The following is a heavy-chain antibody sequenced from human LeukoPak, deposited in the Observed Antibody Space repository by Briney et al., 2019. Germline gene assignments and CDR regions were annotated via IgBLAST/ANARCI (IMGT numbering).Heavy chain of an antibody. V-gene: IGHV4-30-4*07. CDR3: ARESNYHGSGTGWFDP. Sequence: PSETLSLTCAASGGSISRGGYSWSWIRQPPGKGLEWIGYFYYSGSTYYNPSLKSRVTISLDTSKNQLSLKLSSVTAADPAVYYCARESNYHGSGTGWFDPWGQGTLVTVSS. CDR2: FYYSGST. D-gene: IGHD3-10*01. CDR1: GGSISRGGYS. J-gene: IGHJ5*02.